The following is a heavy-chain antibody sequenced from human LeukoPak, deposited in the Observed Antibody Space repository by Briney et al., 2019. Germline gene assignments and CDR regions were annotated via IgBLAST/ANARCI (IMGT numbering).Heavy chain of an antibody. CDR2: ITGSGDGT. CDR3: AKAGLVRVGALDS. V-gene: IGHV3-23*01. Sequence: PGGSLRLSCAASGFTFSTYAMTWVRQAPGKGLEWVSSITGSGDGTSAADSVTGRFSISRDNSKSTLYLQMNSLRVEDTAVYYCAKAGLVRVGALDSWGQGTLVTVSS. CDR1: GFTFSTYA. J-gene: IGHJ4*02. D-gene: IGHD1-26*01.